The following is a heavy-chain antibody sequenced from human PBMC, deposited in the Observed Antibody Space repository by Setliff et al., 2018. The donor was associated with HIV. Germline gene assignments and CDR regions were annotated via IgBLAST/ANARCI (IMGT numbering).Heavy chain of an antibody. J-gene: IGHJ3*01. CDR2: INPSSGST. CDR1: GYTFTSYY. D-gene: IGHD3-22*01. Sequence: GASVKVSCKASGYTFTSYYMRWVRQAPGQGLEWMGIINPSSGSTTYAQKFQGRVTMTRDTSTSTVYMELTSLRSEDTAVYYCAREEYDRDFWGQGTKVTVSS. V-gene: IGHV1-46*01. CDR3: AREEYDRDF.